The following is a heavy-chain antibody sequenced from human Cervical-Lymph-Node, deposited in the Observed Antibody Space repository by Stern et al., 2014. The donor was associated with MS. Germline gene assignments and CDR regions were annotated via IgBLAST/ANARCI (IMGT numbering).Heavy chain of an antibody. D-gene: IGHD1-1*01. J-gene: IGHJ4*02. V-gene: IGHV3-30*04. Sequence: VQLVESGGGVVQPGRSLRLSCAASGFTFSSFAMHWVRQAPGKGLEWVAVIAYDGSNKFYGDYVKGLFTISRDNSKKTLYLQINSLRAEDTAVYYCARDWDARYTFDYWGQGTLVTVSS. CDR2: IAYDGSNK. CDR3: ARDWDARYTFDY. CDR1: GFTFSSFA.